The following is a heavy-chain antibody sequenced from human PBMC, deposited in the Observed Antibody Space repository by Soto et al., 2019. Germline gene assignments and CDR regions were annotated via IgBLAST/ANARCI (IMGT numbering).Heavy chain of an antibody. CDR3: ARDLYYGPRRWFDP. D-gene: IGHD2-8*01. CDR1: GGSISSYY. CDR2: IYYSGST. J-gene: IGHJ5*02. V-gene: IGHV4-59*01. Sequence: PSETLSLTCTVSGGSISSYYWSWIRQPPGKGLEWIGYIYYSGSTNYNPSLKSRVTISVDTSKNQFSLKLSSVTAADTAVYYCARDLYYGPRRWFDPWGQGTLVTVSS.